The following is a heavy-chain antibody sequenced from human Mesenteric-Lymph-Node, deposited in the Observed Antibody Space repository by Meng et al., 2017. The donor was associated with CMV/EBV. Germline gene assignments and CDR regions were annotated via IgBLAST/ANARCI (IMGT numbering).Heavy chain of an antibody. CDR1: GFISTMYW. Sequence: GESLKISCAVSGFISTMYWMHWVRQAPGKGLVWVARINSDGSSTRYADSVKGRFTISRDNAKNTLYLQVNSLRAEDTAVYYCAKDLHYYDSRGVNWFDPWGQGTLVTVSS. J-gene: IGHJ5*02. V-gene: IGHV3-74*01. D-gene: IGHD3-22*01. CDR3: AKDLHYYDSRGVNWFDP. CDR2: INSDGSST.